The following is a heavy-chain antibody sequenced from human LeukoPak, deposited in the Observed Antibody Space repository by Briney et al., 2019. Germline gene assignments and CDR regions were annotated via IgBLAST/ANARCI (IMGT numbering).Heavy chain of an antibody. CDR3: ARNILTGLCPDY. D-gene: IGHD3-9*01. V-gene: IGHV1-18*01. J-gene: IGHJ4*02. Sequence: ASVKVSCKASGYTFTSYGISWVRQAPGQGLEWMGWVSAYNNNTNYAQKLQGRVTMTTDTSTSTAYMELRSLRSDDTAVYYCARNILTGLCPDYWGQGTLVTVSS. CDR1: GYTFTSYG. CDR2: VSAYNNNT.